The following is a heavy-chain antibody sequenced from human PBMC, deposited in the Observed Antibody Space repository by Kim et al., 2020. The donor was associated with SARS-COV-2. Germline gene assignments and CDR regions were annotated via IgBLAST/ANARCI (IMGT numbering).Heavy chain of an antibody. CDR3: ARDVGT. V-gene: IGHV3-53*01. D-gene: IGHD1-26*01. J-gene: IGHJ5*02. CDR2: ISSGGST. CDR1: GFTVSSNY. Sequence: GGSLRLSCAASGFTVSSNYMNWVRQAPGKGLEWVSVISSGGSTYYAAYAKGRFTTSRDNSTNTLYLQMNSLRAEDTAVYYCARDVGTWGQGTLGTVSS.